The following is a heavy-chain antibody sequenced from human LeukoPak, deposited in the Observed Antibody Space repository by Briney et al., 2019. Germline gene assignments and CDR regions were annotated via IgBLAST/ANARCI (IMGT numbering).Heavy chain of an antibody. CDR2: IRYDGSNK. CDR1: GFTFSSYG. CDR3: AKVNAKWFLDDFDI. J-gene: IGHJ3*02. V-gene: IGHV3-30*02. D-gene: IGHD3-22*01. Sequence: PGGSLRLSCAASGFTFSSYGMHWVRQAPGKGLGWVAFIRYDGSNKYYADSVKGRFTISRDNAKNSLYLQMNSLRAEDTAVYYCAKVNAKWFLDDFDIWGQGTMVTVSS.